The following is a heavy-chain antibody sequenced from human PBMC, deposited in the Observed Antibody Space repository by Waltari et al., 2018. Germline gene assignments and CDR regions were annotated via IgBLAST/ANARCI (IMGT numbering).Heavy chain of an antibody. D-gene: IGHD3-16*01. J-gene: IGHJ4*02. V-gene: IGHV3-33*01. CDR2: IWYDGSNK. CDR3: ARDLLITFGALGY. Sequence: QVQLVESGGGVVQPGRSLRLSCAASGFTFSSYGMHWVRQAPGKGLEWVAVIWYDGSNKYYADSVKGRFTISRDNSKNTLYLQMNSLRAEDTAVYYCARDLLITFGALGYWGQGTLVTVSS. CDR1: GFTFSSYG.